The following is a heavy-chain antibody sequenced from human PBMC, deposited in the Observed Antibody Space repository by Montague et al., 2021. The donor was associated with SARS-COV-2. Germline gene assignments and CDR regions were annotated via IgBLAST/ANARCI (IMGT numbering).Heavy chain of an antibody. V-gene: IGHV6-1*01. J-gene: IGHJ4*02. CDR2: TYYRSKWPT. Sequence: CAISGDSVSSNSATWNWIRQSPSRGLEWLGRTYYRSKWPTNYAVSVQSRITVNPDTSKNHFSLQLNSVTPEDTAVYYCARGQNFGSGNSCNFDHWGQGTLVTVSS. CDR3: ARGQNFGSGNSCNFDH. D-gene: IGHD3-10*01. CDR1: GDSVSSNSAT.